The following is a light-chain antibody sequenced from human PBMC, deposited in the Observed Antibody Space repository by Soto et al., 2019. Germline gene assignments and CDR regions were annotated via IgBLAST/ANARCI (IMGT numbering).Light chain of an antibody. CDR1: QTISSW. V-gene: IGKV1-5*03. CDR2: KAS. Sequence: DIQMTQSPSTLSGSVGDRVTLTCRASQTISSWLAWYQQKPGRAPKLLIYKASTLKSGVPSRFSGSGAGTEFTLTISSMLPDDFAAYYCQHYYSYSGAFGQGTKVDIK. CDR3: QHYYSYSGA. J-gene: IGKJ1*01.